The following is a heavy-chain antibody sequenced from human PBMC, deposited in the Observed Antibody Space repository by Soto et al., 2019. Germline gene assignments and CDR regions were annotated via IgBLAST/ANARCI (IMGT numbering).Heavy chain of an antibody. V-gene: IGHV1-3*04. CDR1: GYRFTCDH. Sequence: NVDCKAAGYRFTCDHIHWLRQYPGQRLECLGLINTGNGNTKYSQKFQGRVTITRDTSATTAYMELSSLSSGDTAVYYCARLTLETSADYAHWVQGNSVTVS. CDR2: INTGNGNT. D-gene: IGHD3-22*01. J-gene: IGHJ4*02. CDR3: ARLTLETSADYAH.